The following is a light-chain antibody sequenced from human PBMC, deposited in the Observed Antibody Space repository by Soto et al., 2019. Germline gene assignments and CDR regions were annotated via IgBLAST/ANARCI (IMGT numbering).Light chain of an antibody. CDR1: SSDVGGYNL. J-gene: IGLJ1*01. Sequence: QSALTQPASVSGSPGQSITFSCTGTSSDVGGYNLVSWYQQYPDKAPKLMIFDVNTRPSGVSNRFSGSKSGNTASLTISGLQAEDEADYYCSSYTSSSTLPYVFGTGTKVTVL. V-gene: IGLV2-14*01. CDR3: SSYTSSSTLPYV. CDR2: DVN.